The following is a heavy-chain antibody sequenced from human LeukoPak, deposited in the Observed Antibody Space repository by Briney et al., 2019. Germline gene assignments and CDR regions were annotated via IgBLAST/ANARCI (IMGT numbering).Heavy chain of an antibody. CDR1: GFTFSSYA. Sequence: GGSLRLSCAASGFTFSSYAMSWVRQAPGKGLAWVSAISGSGGSTYYADSVKGRFTISRDKSKNTLYLQMNSLRAEDTAVYYCAKDSGPGYSYGYIDYWGQGTLVTVSS. V-gene: IGHV3-23*01. J-gene: IGHJ4*02. CDR2: ISGSGGST. CDR3: AKDSGPGYSYGYIDY. D-gene: IGHD5-18*01.